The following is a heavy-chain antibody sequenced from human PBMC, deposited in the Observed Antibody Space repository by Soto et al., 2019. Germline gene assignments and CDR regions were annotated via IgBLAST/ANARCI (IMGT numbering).Heavy chain of an antibody. CDR2: ISSDGTQK. CDR1: GFTFQRPFTRHG. J-gene: IGHJ3*02. D-gene: IGHD1-1*01. V-gene: IGHV3-30*18. CDR3: AKDVWNDVPATDGFDI. Sequence: GGSLRLSCAASGFTFQRPFTRHGMHWVRQAPGKGLQWVGRISSDGTQKIYLNSVKGRFTISRDNPKNMLFLQMTSLRSDDTALYYCAKDVWNDVPATDGFDIWGQGTMVNVSS.